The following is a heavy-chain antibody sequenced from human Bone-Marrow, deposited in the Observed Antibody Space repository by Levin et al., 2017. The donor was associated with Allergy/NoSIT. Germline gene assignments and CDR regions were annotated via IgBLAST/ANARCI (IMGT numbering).Heavy chain of an antibody. CDR1: GYTFTSYG. J-gene: IGHJ1*01. Sequence: PGASVKVSCKASGYTFTSYGISWVRQAPGQGLEWMGWISAYNGNTNYAQKLQGRVTMTTDTSTSTAYMELRSLRSDDTAVYYCARDFGYCSSTSCYGLEYFQHWGQGTLVTVSS. CDR3: ARDFGYCSSTSCYGLEYFQH. CDR2: ISAYNGNT. V-gene: IGHV1-18*01. D-gene: IGHD2-2*03.